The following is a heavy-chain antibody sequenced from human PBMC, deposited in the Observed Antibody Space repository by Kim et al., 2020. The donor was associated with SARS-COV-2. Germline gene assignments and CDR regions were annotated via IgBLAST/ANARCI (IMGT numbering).Heavy chain of an antibody. CDR2: IYYSGST. CDR1: GGSISSGGYY. Sequence: SETLSLTCTVSGGSISSGGYYWSWIRQHPGKGLEWIGYIYYSGSTYYNPSLKSRVTISVDTSKNQFSLKLSSVTAADTAVYYCARDQGSFYGMDVWGQGTTVTVSS. J-gene: IGHJ6*02. CDR3: ARDQGSFYGMDV. V-gene: IGHV4-31*03.